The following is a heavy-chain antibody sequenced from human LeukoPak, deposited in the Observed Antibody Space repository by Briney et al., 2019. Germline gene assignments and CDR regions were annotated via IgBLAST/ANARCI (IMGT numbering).Heavy chain of an antibody. D-gene: IGHD3-22*01. CDR1: GVTFSNYA. V-gene: IGHV1-69*04. CDR3: ARGDTMIGSDY. J-gene: IGHJ4*02. CDR2: IIPIFGIA. Sequence: GSSVKVSFKASGVTFSNYAISWVRQAPGQGLEWMGRIIPIFGIANYAQKFQGRVTITADKSTSTAYMELSSLRSEDMAVYDCARGDTMIGSDYWGQGTLVTVSS.